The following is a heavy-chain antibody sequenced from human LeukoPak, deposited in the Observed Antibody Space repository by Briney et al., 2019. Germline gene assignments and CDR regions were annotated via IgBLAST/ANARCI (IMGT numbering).Heavy chain of an antibody. V-gene: IGHV3-7*01. D-gene: IGHD6-25*01. CDR2: IKQDGSEK. Sequence: GSLRLSCAASGFSFSNYWMSWVRQAPGKGLEWVANIKQDGSEKYYVDSVKGRFTISRDNAKNSLYLQMDTLRAEDTAVYYCATSDDAAGTSWGQGTLVTVSS. CDR1: GFSFSNYW. CDR3: ATSDDAAGTS. J-gene: IGHJ5*02.